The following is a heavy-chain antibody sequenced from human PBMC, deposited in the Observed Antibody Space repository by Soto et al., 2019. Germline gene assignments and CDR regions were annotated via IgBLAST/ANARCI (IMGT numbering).Heavy chain of an antibody. D-gene: IGHD3-3*01. CDR1: GFTFISYG. V-gene: IGHV3-30*18. J-gene: IGHJ4*02. CDR3: AKIRFLEWYPVLYYFAY. CDR2: ISYDGSNK. Sequence: GGSLRLSCAASGFTFISYGMHWVLQAPGKGLEWVAVISYDGSNKYYADSVKGRFTISRDNSKNTLYLQMNSLRAEDTAVYYCAKIRFLEWYPVLYYFAYWGQGTLVTVSA.